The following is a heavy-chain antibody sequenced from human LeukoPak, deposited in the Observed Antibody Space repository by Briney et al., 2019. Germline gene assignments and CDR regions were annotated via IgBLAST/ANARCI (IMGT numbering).Heavy chain of an antibody. CDR1: GFXFGDYA. J-gene: IGHJ4*02. D-gene: IGHD3-22*01. Sequence: GGSLRLSCTASGFXFGDYAISWVRQAPGKGLECVGIIRSKAYGGTTEYAASVKGRFTISRDDSKTIAYLQMNSLKTEDTGVYYCTRVGHYYDSRGYYVVDFDYWGQGTLVTVSS. CDR3: TRVGHYYDSRGYYVVDFDY. V-gene: IGHV3-49*04. CDR2: IRSKAYGGTT.